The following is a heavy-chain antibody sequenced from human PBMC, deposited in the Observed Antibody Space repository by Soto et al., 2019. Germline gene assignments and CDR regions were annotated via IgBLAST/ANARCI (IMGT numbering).Heavy chain of an antibody. CDR3: ATSMRHTLNP. Sequence: EVQVVESGGGLVQPGGSLRLSCAASGFTFSSHWMTWVRQVPGKGLEWVANRNQDGSDQYYVDSVKGRFTISRDNAKNSLCLHMNSLRVEDTAVYYCATSMRHTLNPWGQGTLVTVSS. V-gene: IGHV3-7*01. CDR1: GFTFSSHW. J-gene: IGHJ5*02. D-gene: IGHD2-8*01. CDR2: RNQDGSDQ.